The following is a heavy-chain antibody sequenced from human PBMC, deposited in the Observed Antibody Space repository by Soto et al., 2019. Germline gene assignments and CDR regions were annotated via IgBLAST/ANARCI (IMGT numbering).Heavy chain of an antibody. J-gene: IGHJ6*02. V-gene: IGHV3-53*01. CDR3: AREGRGGDYYYYYGMDV. Sequence: EVQLVESGGGLIQPGGSLRLSCAASGFTVSSNYMSWVRQAPGKGLEWVSVIYSGGSTYYADSVKGRFTISRDNSKNTLYLQMNSLRAEDMAVYYCAREGRGGDYYYYYGMDVWGQGTTVTVSS. D-gene: IGHD1-26*01. CDR2: IYSGGST. CDR1: GFTVSSNY.